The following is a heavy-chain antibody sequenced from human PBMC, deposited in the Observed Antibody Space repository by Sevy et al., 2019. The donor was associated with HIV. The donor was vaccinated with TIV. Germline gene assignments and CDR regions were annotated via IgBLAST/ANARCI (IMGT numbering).Heavy chain of an antibody. V-gene: IGHV3-66*02. CDR3: VSLFLSYRSGWSYFDC. D-gene: IGHD6-19*01. CDR1: GFIVNDKY. J-gene: IGHJ4*02. CDR2: IFSSGST. Sequence: GGSLRLSCAISGFIVNDKYIIWVRQAPGKGLEWVSVIFSSGSTYYADSAKGRFTISRDNSKNTVYLQMNSVRAEDTAVYYCVSLFLSYRSGWSYFDCWGQGTLVTVSS.